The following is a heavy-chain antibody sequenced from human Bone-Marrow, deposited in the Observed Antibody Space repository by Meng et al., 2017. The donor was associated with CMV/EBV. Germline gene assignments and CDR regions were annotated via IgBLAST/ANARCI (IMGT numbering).Heavy chain of an antibody. J-gene: IGHJ3*02. D-gene: IGHD1/OR15-1a*01. Sequence: FTFSYYGMSWVRQAPGRGLEWVSTISSSGDSTYDADFVKGRFTMSRENSKNTLYLQMNSLRVEDTAVYYCAKGGGTYKWNKGGAFDIWGQGTMVTVSS. CDR2: ISSSGDST. V-gene: IGHV3-23*01. CDR1: FTFSYYG. CDR3: AKGGGTYKWNKGGAFDI.